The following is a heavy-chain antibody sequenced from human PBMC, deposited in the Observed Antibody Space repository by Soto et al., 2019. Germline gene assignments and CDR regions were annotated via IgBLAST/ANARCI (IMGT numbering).Heavy chain of an antibody. J-gene: IGHJ4*02. CDR2: IYHSGST. CDR1: GGSISSGGYS. CDR3: ARATVVNYFDY. V-gene: IGHV4-30-2*01. Sequence: TLTLTCAVSGGSISSGGYSWSWIRQPPGKGLEWIGYIYHSGSTYYNPSLKSRVTISADRSKNQFSLKLSSVTAADTAVYYCARATVVNYFDYWGQGTLVTVSS. D-gene: IGHD4-17*01.